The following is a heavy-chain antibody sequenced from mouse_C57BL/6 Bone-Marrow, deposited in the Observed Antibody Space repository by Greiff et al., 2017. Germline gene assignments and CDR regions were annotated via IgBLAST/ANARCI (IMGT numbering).Heavy chain of an antibody. CDR2: IDPENGDT. CDR3: TTNWAGFAY. Sequence: VQLQQPGAELVRPGASVKLSCTASGFNFNDYYMHWVKQRPGQGLEWIGWIDPENGDTEYASKFQGKATITADTSSNTAYLQLSSLTSEDSAVYYCTTNWAGFAYWGQGTLVTVSA. J-gene: IGHJ3*01. D-gene: IGHD4-1*02. CDR1: GFNFNDYY. V-gene: IGHV14-4*01.